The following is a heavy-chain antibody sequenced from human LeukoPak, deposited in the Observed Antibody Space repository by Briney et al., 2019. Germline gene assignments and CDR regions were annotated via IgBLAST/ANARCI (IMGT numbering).Heavy chain of an antibody. Sequence: GGSLRLSCAASGFTISSYAMSWVRQAPGEGLEWVSAISGSGGSTYYADSVKGRFTISRDNSKNTLYLQMNSLRAEDTAVYYCAKPSGRGHYYYYYGMDVWGKGTTVTVSS. CDR3: AKPSGRGHYYYYYGMDV. J-gene: IGHJ6*04. CDR1: GFTISSYA. CDR2: ISGSGGST. V-gene: IGHV3-23*01.